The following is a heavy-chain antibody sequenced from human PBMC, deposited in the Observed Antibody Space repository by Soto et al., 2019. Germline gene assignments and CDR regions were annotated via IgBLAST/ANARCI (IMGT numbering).Heavy chain of an antibody. V-gene: IGHV4-59*01. CDR1: GASISVSY. Sequence: SETLSLTCTIAGASISVSYWSWVRQPPGHELEWIGYIYASGSPYYNPSLRSRVTISADTSKNQISLKLTSPTAADTAVYYCARGVGSSAPRYWGSETLFT. D-gene: IGHD1-26*01. CDR3: ARGVGSSAPRY. CDR2: IYASGSP. J-gene: IGHJ4*01.